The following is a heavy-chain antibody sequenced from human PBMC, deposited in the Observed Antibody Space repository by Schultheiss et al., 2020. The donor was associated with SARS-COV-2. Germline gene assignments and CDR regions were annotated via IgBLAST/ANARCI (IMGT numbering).Heavy chain of an antibody. V-gene: IGHV4-34*01. D-gene: IGHD3-3*01. CDR1: GGSFSGYY. J-gene: IGHJ5*02. CDR2: INHSGST. CDR3: ASRGTIFGVVTHNWFDP. Sequence: SETLSLTCAVYGGSFSGYYWNWIRQPPGKGLEWIGEINHSGSTNYNPSLKSRVTISVDTSKNQFSLKLSSVTAADTAVYYCASRGTIFGVVTHNWFDPWGQGTLVTVSS.